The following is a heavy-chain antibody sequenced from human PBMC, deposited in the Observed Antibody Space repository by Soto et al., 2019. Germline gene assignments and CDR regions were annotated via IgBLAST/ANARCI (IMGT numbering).Heavy chain of an antibody. CDR2: ISGSGGST. CDR3: AKARSRYSSGWHNWFDP. CDR1: GFSFSSSA. D-gene: IGHD6-19*01. V-gene: IGHV3-23*01. J-gene: IGHJ5*02. Sequence: GDLRLSCAFSGFSFSSSAMTWVRQVPGKGLEWVSAISGSGGSTYYADSVKGRFTISRDNSKNTLYLQMNRLRAEDTAVYYCAKARSRYSSGWHNWFDPWGQGTLVTGSS.